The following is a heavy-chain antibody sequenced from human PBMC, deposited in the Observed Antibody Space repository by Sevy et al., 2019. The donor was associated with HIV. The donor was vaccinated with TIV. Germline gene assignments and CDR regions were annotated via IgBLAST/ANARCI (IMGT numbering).Heavy chain of an antibody. Sequence: SETLSLTCAVYGGSFSGYYWSWIRQPPGKGLEWIGEINHSGSTNYNPSLKSRVTISVETSKNQFSLKLSSVTAADTAVYYCARGQGRSDDSSGYYYDYWGQGTLVTVSS. J-gene: IGHJ4*02. CDR2: INHSGST. CDR1: GGSFSGYY. CDR3: ARGQGRSDDSSGYYYDY. V-gene: IGHV4-34*01. D-gene: IGHD3-22*01.